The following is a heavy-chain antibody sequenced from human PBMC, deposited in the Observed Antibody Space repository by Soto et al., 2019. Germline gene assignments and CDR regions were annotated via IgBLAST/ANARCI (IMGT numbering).Heavy chain of an antibody. CDR2: ISSSSSYI. V-gene: IGHV3-21*01. Sequence: LRLSCAASGFTFSSYSMNWVRQAPGKGLEWVSSISSSSSYIYYADSVKGRFTISRDNAKNSLYLQMNSLRAEDTAVYYCARSLVVPAAPYYYYGMDVWGQGTTVTVSS. J-gene: IGHJ6*02. CDR3: ARSLVVPAAPYYYYGMDV. D-gene: IGHD2-2*01. CDR1: GFTFSSYS.